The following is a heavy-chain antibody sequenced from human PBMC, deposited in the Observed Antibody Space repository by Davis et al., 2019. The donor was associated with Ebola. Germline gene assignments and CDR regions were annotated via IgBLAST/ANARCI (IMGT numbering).Heavy chain of an antibody. J-gene: IGHJ3*02. D-gene: IGHD3-10*01. CDR3: AKEVNSRAHSGAFDI. CDR2: TSWDSGSI. Sequence: PGGSLRPSCVAPGSRSDDYAMHWVRQTPGKGLGWVPGTSWDSGSIGYADSVRGRFTISRDNAKNSLSLQMNSLRAEDMAFYYCAKEVNSRAHSGAFDIWGQGTMVTVSS. CDR1: GSRSDDYA. V-gene: IGHV3-9*02.